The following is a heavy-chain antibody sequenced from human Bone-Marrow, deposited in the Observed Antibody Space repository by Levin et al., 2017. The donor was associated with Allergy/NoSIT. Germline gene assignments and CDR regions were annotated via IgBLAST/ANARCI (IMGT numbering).Heavy chain of an antibody. CDR3: ARQFWAAAGIDPFDN. V-gene: IGHV4-39*01. Sequence: SETLSLTCTVSGVSIISSSYYWAWIRQPPGRGLEWIVSIYHSGNTNTYYNPSLTSRVIISGDTSKNQFSLKVSSVTAADTAVYDCARQFWAAAGIDPFDNWGQGTLITVSS. J-gene: IGHJ4*02. CDR2: IYHSGNTNT. CDR1: GVSIISSSYY. D-gene: IGHD6-13*01.